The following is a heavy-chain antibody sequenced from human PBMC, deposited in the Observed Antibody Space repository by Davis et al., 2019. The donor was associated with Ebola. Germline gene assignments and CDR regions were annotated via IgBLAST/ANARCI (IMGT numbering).Heavy chain of an antibody. CDR2: IYYSGST. D-gene: IGHD4-23*01. Sequence: PSETLSLTCTVSGGSISSYYWSWIRQPPGKGLEWIGYIYYSGSTNYNPSLKSRVTISVDTSKNQFSLKLSSVTAADTAVYYCARVMTTVVWDWFDPWGQGTLVTVSS. CDR1: GGSISSYY. J-gene: IGHJ5*02. CDR3: ARVMTTVVWDWFDP. V-gene: IGHV4-59*01.